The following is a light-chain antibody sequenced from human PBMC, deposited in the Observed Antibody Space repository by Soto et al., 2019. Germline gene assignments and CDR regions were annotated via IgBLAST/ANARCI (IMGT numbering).Light chain of an antibody. J-gene: IGKJ1*01. CDR3: QKYNSAPWT. CDR1: QGISNF. Sequence: DIQMTQSPSSLSASVGDRVTITCRASQGISNFLAWHQQKPGKVPKLLIYAASTLQSGVPSRFSGSGSGTDFTLTIASLQHEDVATYYCQKYNSAPWTFGQGTKVEIK. CDR2: AAS. V-gene: IGKV1-27*01.